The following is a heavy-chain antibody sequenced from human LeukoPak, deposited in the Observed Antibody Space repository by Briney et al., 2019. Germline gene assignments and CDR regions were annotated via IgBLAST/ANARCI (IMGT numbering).Heavy chain of an antibody. CDR3: AVHLPGDYLDP. V-gene: IGHV1-8*01. J-gene: IGHJ5*02. CDR1: GYTFTIYD. CDR2: MNPDSGNT. Sequence: VASVKVSCKASGYTFTIYDINWVRQAAGRGLEWMGWMNPDSGNTDFAQKFQGRVTMTRNTSISTAYMELSSLTSEDTAVYYCAVHLPGDYLDPWGQGTLVTVSS. D-gene: IGHD4-17*01.